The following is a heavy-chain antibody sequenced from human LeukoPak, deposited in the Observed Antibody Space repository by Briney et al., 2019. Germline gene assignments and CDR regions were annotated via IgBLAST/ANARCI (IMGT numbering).Heavy chain of an antibody. Sequence: GGSLRLSCAASGLSISDQYMSWVRQAPGKGLEWVSIIQSGGNIYYADSVKGRFTISRDNSKNTVYLQMISLRAEDTAVYYCARDWRNIVVVVAAPGAFDIWGQGTMVTVSS. CDR3: ARDWRNIVVVVAAPGAFDI. CDR2: IQSGGNI. V-gene: IGHV3-53*01. J-gene: IGHJ3*02. CDR1: GLSISDQY. D-gene: IGHD2-15*01.